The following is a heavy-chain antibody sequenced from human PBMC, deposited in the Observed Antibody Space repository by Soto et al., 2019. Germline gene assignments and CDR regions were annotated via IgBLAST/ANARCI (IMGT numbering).Heavy chain of an antibody. Sequence: QVQLVQSGAEVKKPGSSVKVSCKVSGGTFSSYAISWVRQAPGQGLEWMGGIIPIFGTANYAQKFQGRVTITADESTSTAYMELNSLRSEDSAVYYCAREYNWNSIYYGMDVWGQGTTVTVSS. D-gene: IGHD1-7*01. J-gene: IGHJ6*02. V-gene: IGHV1-69*01. CDR1: GGTFSSYA. CDR3: AREYNWNSIYYGMDV. CDR2: IIPIFGTA.